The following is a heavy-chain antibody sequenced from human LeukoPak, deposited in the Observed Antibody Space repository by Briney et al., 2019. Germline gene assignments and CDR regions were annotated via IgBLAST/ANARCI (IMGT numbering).Heavy chain of an antibody. J-gene: IGHJ4*02. CDR2: INPNSGGT. D-gene: IGHD5-18*01. V-gene: IGHV1-2*06. CDR1: GYTFTGYY. CDR3: ARGFEYSYGYVDY. Sequence: ASVKVSCKASGYTFTGYYMQWVRQAPGQGLEWMGRINPNSGGTNYAQKFQGRVTMTRDTSISTAYMELSRLRSDDTAVYYCARGFEYSYGYVDYWGQGTLVTVSS.